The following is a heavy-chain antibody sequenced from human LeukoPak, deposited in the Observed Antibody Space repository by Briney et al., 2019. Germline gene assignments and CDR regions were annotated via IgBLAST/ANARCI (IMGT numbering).Heavy chain of an antibody. J-gene: IGHJ4*02. Sequence: GGSPRLSCAASGFTFSSYWMSWVRRAPGNGLEWVANIKQDGSEKYYVDSVKGRFTISRDNAKNSLYLQMNSLRAEDTAVYYCARLKLLWSNYFDYWGQGTLVTVSS. D-gene: IGHD2-2*01. V-gene: IGHV3-7*01. CDR3: ARLKLLWSNYFDY. CDR1: GFTFSSYW. CDR2: IKQDGSEK.